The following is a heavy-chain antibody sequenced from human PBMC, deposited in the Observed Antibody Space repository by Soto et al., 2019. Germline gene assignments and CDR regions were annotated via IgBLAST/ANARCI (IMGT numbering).Heavy chain of an antibody. CDR2: INPNSDGT. J-gene: IGHJ6*02. V-gene: IGHV1-2*02. CDR1: GYTFTGYY. Sequence: QVQLVQSGAEVKKPGASVKVSCKASGYTFTGYYMHWVRRAPGQGLEWMGWINPNSDGTNYAQKFQGRVTMTRDTSISTAYMELSRLRSDDTAVYYCARDRDYYYGMDVWGQGTTVTVSS. CDR3: ARDRDYYYGMDV. D-gene: IGHD3-10*01.